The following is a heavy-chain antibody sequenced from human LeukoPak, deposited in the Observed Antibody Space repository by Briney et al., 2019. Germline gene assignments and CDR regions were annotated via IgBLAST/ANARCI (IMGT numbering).Heavy chain of an antibody. V-gene: IGHV4-59*11. CDR3: ARDDNWGYFDY. D-gene: IGHD7-27*01. CDR1: GGSISSHY. Sequence: PSETLSLTCTVSGGSISSHYWSWIRQPPGKGLERIGYIYYSGSTNYNPSLKSRVTISVDTSKNQFSLKLSSVTAADTAVYYCARDDNWGYFDYWGQGTLVTVSS. J-gene: IGHJ4*02. CDR2: IYYSGST.